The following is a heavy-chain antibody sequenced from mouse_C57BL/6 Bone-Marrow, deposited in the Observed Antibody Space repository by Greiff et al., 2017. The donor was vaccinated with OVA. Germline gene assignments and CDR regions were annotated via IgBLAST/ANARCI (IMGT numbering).Heavy chain of an antibody. CDR1: GFTFSDYG. Sequence: EVKLMESGGGLVKPGGSLKLSCAASGFTFSDYGMHWVRQAPEKGLEWVAYISSGSSTIYYADTVKGRFTISRDNAENTLFLQMTSLRSEDTAMYYCARDGAMDYWGQGTSVTVSS. J-gene: IGHJ4*01. CDR2: ISSGSSTI. CDR3: ARDGAMDY. V-gene: IGHV5-17*01.